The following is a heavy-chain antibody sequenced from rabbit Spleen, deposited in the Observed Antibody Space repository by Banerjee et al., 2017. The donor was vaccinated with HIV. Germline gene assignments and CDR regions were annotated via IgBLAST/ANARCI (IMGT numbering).Heavy chain of an antibody. J-gene: IGHJ4*01. CDR1: GFSFSNKAV. V-gene: IGHV1S45*01. Sequence: QEQLVESGGGLVKPEGSLKLSCTASGFSFSNKAVMCWVRQAPGKGLEWIACINAVTGKAVYASWAKGRYTFSKTSSTTVTLEMTSLTAADTATYFCARDLENYAGSNYLDLWGQGTLVTVS. CDR2: INAVTGKA. D-gene: IGHD8-1*01. CDR3: ARDLENYAGSNYLDL.